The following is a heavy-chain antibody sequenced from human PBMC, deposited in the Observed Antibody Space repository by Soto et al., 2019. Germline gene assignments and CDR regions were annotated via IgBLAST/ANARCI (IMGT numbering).Heavy chain of an antibody. CDR1: GGSISSGGYY. CDR2: IYYIGST. Sequence: QVQLQESGPGLVKPSQTLSLTCTVYGGSISSGGYYCNWIRQHPGKVLEWIVYIYYIGSTYYNLSLKSRVTLSLDTSKYQFSLSLSSVTAADTAVYYCARRVFPWGQGTLVTVSS. V-gene: IGHV4-31*03. J-gene: IGHJ5*02. CDR3: ARRVFP.